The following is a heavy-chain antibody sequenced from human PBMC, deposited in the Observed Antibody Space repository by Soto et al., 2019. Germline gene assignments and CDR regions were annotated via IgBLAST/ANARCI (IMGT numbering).Heavy chain of an antibody. CDR1: VGSIGSGGYY. J-gene: IGHJ4*02. Sequence: SETLSLTCTVSVGSIGSGGYYWSWIRQHPGKGLEWIGYIYYSGSAYSNPSLKSRVTMSVDTSKNQFSLKLSFVTAADTAVYFCARYRGGSGFYFDYWGQGTLVTVSS. V-gene: IGHV4-31*03. CDR2: IYYSGSA. D-gene: IGHD3-10*01. CDR3: ARYRGGSGFYFDY.